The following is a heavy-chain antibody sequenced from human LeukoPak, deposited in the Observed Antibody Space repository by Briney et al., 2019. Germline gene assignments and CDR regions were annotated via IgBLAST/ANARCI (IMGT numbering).Heavy chain of an antibody. CDR1: GGSISTYY. Sequence: SETLSLTCTVSGGSISTYYWSWIRQPPGKGLEWIGYIFYSGSTNYNPSLKSQVSISIDTSKNQFSLRLTSVTAADTAVYYCARQTGSGLFILPGGQGTLVTVSS. V-gene: IGHV4-59*08. CDR2: IFYSGST. J-gene: IGHJ4*02. D-gene: IGHD3/OR15-3a*01. CDR3: ARQTGSGLFILP.